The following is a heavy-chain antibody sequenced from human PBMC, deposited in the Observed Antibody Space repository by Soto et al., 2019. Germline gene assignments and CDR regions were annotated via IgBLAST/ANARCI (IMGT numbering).Heavy chain of an antibody. CDR2: IKSKTDGGTT. Sequence: GGSLRLSCAASGFTFSNAWMSWVRQAPGKGLEWVGRIKSKTDGGTTDYAAPVKGRFTISRDDSKNTLYLQMNSLKTEDTAVYYCTTDYYGSGSYYPYYYYYYMDVWGKGTTVTVSS. CDR3: TTDYYGSGSYYPYYYYYYMDV. D-gene: IGHD3-10*01. CDR1: GFTFSNAW. J-gene: IGHJ6*03. V-gene: IGHV3-15*01.